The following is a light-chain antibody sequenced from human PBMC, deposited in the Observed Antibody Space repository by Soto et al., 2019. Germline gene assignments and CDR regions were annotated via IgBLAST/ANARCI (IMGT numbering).Light chain of an antibody. V-gene: IGKV3-20*01. J-gene: IGKJ3*01. CDR2: GAS. CDR1: QSVSSSY. CDR3: QQYGSSPPT. Sequence: EIVWTQSPGTVSLSPGERATLSCRASQSVSSSYLAWYQQQPVQAPRLLIYGASSSAAGIPDRFSGSGSGTDFTLTISRLEPEDFAVYYCQQYGSSPPTFGPGTKVDIK.